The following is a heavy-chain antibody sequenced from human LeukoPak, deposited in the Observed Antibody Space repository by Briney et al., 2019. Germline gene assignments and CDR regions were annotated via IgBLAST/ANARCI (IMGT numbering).Heavy chain of an antibody. CDR3: ARFSSGWVYYFDY. Sequence: SETLSLTCTVSGGSISSYFWSWIRQPPGKGLEWIGYISYSGSTNYNPPLKSRVTISVDTSKNQFSLKLSSVTAADTAVYYCARFSSGWVYYFDYWGQGTLVTVSS. J-gene: IGHJ4*02. V-gene: IGHV4-59*01. CDR2: ISYSGST. CDR1: GGSISSYF. D-gene: IGHD6-19*01.